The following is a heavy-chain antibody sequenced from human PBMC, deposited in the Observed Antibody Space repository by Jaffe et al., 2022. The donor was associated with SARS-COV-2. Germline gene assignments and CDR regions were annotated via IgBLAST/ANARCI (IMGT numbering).Heavy chain of an antibody. CDR2: IYYSGST. D-gene: IGHD2-2*02. Sequence: QVQLQESGPGLVKPSQTLSLTCTVSGGSISSGGYYWSWIRQHPGKGLEWIGYIYYSGSTYYNPSLKSRVTISVDTSKNQFSLKLSSVTAADTAVYYCARGVVVPAAIVWYFDLWGRGTLVTVSS. J-gene: IGHJ2*01. CDR3: ARGVVVPAAIVWYFDL. V-gene: IGHV4-31*03. CDR1: GGSISSGGYY.